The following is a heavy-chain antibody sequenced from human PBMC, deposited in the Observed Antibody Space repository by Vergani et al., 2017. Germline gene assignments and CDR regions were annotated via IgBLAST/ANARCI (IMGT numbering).Heavy chain of an antibody. V-gene: IGHV3-15*01. CDR3: AKGGGVAAATFLTA. CDR1: GFTFSNAW. Sequence: EVQLVESGGGLVKPGGSLRLSCAASGFTFSNAWMSWVRQAPGKGLEWVGRIKSKTDGGTTDYAAPVKGRFTISRDDSKNTLYLQMNSLRAEDTAVYYCAKGGGVAAATFLTAWGQGTLVTVSS. J-gene: IGHJ5*02. CDR2: IKSKTDGGTT. D-gene: IGHD6-13*01.